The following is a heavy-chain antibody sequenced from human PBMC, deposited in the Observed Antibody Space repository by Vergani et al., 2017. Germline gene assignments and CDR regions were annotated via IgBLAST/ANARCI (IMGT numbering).Heavy chain of an antibody. CDR1: GFTFSSSV. D-gene: IGHD6-19*01. V-gene: IGHV3-23*01. CDR2: ITGSGGST. J-gene: IGHJ4*02. Sequence: EVQLLESGGGLVQPGGSLRLSCAASGFTFSSSVMSWVRQAPGKGLEWVSAITGSGGSTYYADSVRGRFTISRDNSKNTLYLQMNSVRDEDTAVYYCARAAAVAGIPPRDYWGQGTLVTVSS. CDR3: ARAAAVAGIPPRDY.